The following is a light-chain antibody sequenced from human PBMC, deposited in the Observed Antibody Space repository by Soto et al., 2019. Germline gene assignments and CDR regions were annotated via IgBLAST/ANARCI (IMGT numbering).Light chain of an antibody. V-gene: IGKV1-5*03. J-gene: IGKJ1*01. CDR3: QHYNSYSEA. CDR2: KAS. Sequence: DIQMTESPYTPSEAVGDRVTISCHASQTISSWLAWYQQKPGKAPKLLIYKASTLKSGVPSRFSGSGSGTEFTLTISSLQPDDFATYYCQHYNSYSEAFGQGTKVDIK. CDR1: QTISSW.